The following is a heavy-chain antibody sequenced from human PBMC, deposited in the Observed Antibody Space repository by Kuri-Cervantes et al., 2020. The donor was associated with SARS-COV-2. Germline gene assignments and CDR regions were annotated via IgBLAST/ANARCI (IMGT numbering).Heavy chain of an antibody. CDR2: VNHRGST. Sequence: GSLRLSCAFYGESFSGYYWNWIRQPPGKGLEWIGEVNHRGSTNYNPSLKSRVTISVDTSSKQFSLHLGSVTAADTAVYYCAGAYGFLRYIYYMDVWGRGTTVTVSS. CDR1: GESFSGYY. D-gene: IGHD4-17*01. J-gene: IGHJ6*03. V-gene: IGHV4-34*01. CDR3: AGAYGFLRYIYYMDV.